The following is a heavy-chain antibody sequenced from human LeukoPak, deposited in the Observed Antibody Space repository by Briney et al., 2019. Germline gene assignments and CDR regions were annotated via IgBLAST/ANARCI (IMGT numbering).Heavy chain of an antibody. D-gene: IGHD1-26*01. J-gene: IGHJ6*03. CDR2: ISSSSSYI. V-gene: IGHV3-21*01. Sequence: GGSLRLSCAASGITFSSYGMSWVRQAPGKGLEWVSSISSSSSYIYYADSVKGRFTISRDNAKNSLYLQMNSLRAEDTAVYYCARDGGSYYQYFYYYYMDVWGKGTTVTVSS. CDR1: GITFSSYG. CDR3: ARDGGSYYQYFYYYYMDV.